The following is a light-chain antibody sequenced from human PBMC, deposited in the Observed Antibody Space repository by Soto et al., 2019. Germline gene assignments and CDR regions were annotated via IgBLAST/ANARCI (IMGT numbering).Light chain of an antibody. J-gene: IGLJ1*01. V-gene: IGLV2-8*01. Sequence: QSVLTQPPCASGSPGQSVTISCTGTSSDVGGYNYVSWYQQYPGKAPKLMIYEVNKRPSGVPDRFSGSKSGNTASLTVSGLQAEDEADYYCSSYAGSILYVFGTGTKVTVL. CDR3: SSYAGSILYV. CDR1: SSDVGGYNY. CDR2: EVN.